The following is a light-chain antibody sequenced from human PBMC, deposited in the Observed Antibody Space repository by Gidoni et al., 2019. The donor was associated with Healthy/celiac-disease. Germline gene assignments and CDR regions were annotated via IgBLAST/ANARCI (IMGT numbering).Light chain of an antibody. V-gene: IGKV3-20*01. CDR3: QQYGSSPPNT. Sequence: EIVLTQSPGTLSLSPGERATLSCRASQSVSSSYLAWYQQKPGQAPRLLIYGESSRATGIPDRFSGSGSGTDFTLPIRRLEPEDFAVYYCQQYGSSPPNTFGQGTKLEIK. J-gene: IGKJ2*01. CDR1: QSVSSSY. CDR2: GES.